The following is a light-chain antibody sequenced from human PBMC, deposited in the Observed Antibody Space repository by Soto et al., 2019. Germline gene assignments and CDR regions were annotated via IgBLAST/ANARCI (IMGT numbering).Light chain of an antibody. Sequence: EIVMTQSPATLSVSPGERATISCRASQSVSSNLAWYQQKPGQAPRLLIYGASTRATGIPARFSGSGSGTVFTLAISSLQSEDFAVYYCQQYNNWPQTFGQGTKV. V-gene: IGKV3-15*01. CDR3: QQYNNWPQT. CDR2: GAS. J-gene: IGKJ1*01. CDR1: QSVSSN.